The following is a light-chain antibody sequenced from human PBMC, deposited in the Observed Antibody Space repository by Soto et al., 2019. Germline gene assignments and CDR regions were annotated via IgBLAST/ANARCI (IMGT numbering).Light chain of an antibody. V-gene: IGLV2-8*01. CDR2: EVS. CDR1: SSDVGGYNY. J-gene: IGLJ1*01. Sequence: QAARTRHPAASGSPVQSVTISCTGTSSDVGGYNYVSWYQQHPGKAPKLMIYEVSKRPSGVPDRFSGSKSGNTASLTVSGLQAEDEADYYCSSYAGSIYVFGTGTKVTV. CDR3: SSYAGSIYV.